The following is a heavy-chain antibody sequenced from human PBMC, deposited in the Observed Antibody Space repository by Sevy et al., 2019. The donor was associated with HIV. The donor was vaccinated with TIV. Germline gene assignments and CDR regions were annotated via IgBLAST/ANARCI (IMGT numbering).Heavy chain of an antibody. CDR3: AGRTDCSGGSCSSSYYYGMDV. J-gene: IGHJ6*02. CDR1: GFTFSSYA. Sequence: GGSLRLSCAASGFTFSSYAMHWVRQAPGKGLEWVAVISYDGSNKYYADSVKGRFTISRDNSKNTLYLQMNSLRAEDMAVYYCAGRTDCSGGSCSSSYYYGMDVWGQGTTVTVSS. V-gene: IGHV3-30*04. CDR2: ISYDGSNK. D-gene: IGHD2-15*01.